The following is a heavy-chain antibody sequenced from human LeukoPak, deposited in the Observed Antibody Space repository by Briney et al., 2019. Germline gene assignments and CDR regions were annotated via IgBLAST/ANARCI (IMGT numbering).Heavy chain of an antibody. CDR3: ARSWRRYYYGSGSYYKGDNWFDP. V-gene: IGHV4-34*01. CDR2: INHSGST. J-gene: IGHJ5*02. CDR1: GGSFSGYY. D-gene: IGHD3-10*01. Sequence: KTSETLSLTCAVYGGSFSGYYWSWIRQPPGKGLEWIGEINHSGSTNYNPSLKSRVTISVDTSKNQFSLKLSSVTAADTAVYYCARSWRRYYYGSGSYYKGDNWFDPWGQGTLVTVSS.